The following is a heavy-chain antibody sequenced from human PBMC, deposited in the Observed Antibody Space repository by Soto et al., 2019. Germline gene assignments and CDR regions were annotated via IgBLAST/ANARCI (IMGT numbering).Heavy chain of an antibody. V-gene: IGHV4-59*01. CDR2: IYYTGST. CDR1: GGSISSYF. J-gene: IGHJ2*01. CDR3: ANFNWYFDL. Sequence: QVQLQESGPGLVKPSETLSLTCTVSGGSISSYFWSWIRQPPGKGLEWIGCIYYTGSTNYNPSLKTRVTISVDTSKNQFSLQLSSVTAADTAVYYGANFNWYFDLWGRGTLVTVSS.